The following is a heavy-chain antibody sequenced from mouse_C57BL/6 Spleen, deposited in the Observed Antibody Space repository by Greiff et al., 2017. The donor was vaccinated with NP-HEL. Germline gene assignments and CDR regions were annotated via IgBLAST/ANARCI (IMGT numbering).Heavy chain of an antibody. V-gene: IGHV3-6*01. J-gene: IGHJ2*01. Sequence: ESGPGLVKPSQSLSLTCSVTGYSITSGYYWNWIRQFPGNKLEWMGYISYDGSNNYNPSLKNRISITRDTSKNQFFLKLNSVTTEDTATYYCARDRTVVAPGYFDYWGQGTTLTVSS. CDR2: ISYDGSN. CDR3: ARDRTVVAPGYFDY. CDR1: GYSITSGYY. D-gene: IGHD1-1*01.